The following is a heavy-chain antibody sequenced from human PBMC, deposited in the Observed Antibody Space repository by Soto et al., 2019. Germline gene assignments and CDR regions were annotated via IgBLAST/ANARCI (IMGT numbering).Heavy chain of an antibody. Sequence: GWSLRLSCAASGFTFSDYYMSWILQAPGKGLEWVSYISGNSDYTTNADSVKGRFTISRDDSKNTAYLQMNSLRPEDTALYYCARDQPGSGWDEWAQGTLVTVSS. CDR3: ARDQPGSGWDE. J-gene: IGHJ4*02. CDR2: ISGNSDYT. CDR1: GFTFSDYY. V-gene: IGHV3-11*06. D-gene: IGHD6-19*01.